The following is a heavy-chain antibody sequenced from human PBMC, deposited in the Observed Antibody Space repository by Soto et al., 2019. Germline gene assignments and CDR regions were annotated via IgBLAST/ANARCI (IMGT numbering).Heavy chain of an antibody. V-gene: IGHV1-69*01. CDR1: GGTFSSYT. J-gene: IGHJ4*02. D-gene: IGHD4-17*01. CDR3: AREGYGDYGNPFDY. Sequence: QVQLVQSGAEVKKPGSSVKVSCKASGGTFSSYTFTWVRQAPGQGHEWMGGIIPLFGTANYAQKFQGRVTITADESTSTGYMPLSSLRSEDTAMYYCAREGYGDYGNPFDYWGQGTLVTVSS. CDR2: IIPLFGTA.